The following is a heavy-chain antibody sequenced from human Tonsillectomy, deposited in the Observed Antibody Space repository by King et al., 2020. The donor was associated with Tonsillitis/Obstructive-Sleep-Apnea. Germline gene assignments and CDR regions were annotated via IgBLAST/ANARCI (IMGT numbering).Heavy chain of an antibody. CDR2: IKHDGSEK. CDR1: GFTFSDYW. J-gene: IGHJ6*03. V-gene: IGHV3-7*04. Sequence: VQLVESGGGLVQPGGSLRLSCAASGFTFSDYWMTWVRQAPGKGLEWVANIKHDGSEKYYVDSVKGRFTISRDNAKNSLYLQMNSLRGEDTAVFYCAKGRAGDVKYYFPYYKDVWGRGTTVIGSS. CDR3: AKGRAGDVKYYFPYYKDV. D-gene: IGHD1-14*01.